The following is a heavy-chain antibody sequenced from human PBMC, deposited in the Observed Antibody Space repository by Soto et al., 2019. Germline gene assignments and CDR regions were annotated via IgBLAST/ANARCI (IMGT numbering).Heavy chain of an antibody. Sequence: QPGGSLRLSCAASCFTFSSHAMSWARQAPGKGLEWISAIIGSGSSTYYVDSLKGRFTISRDNSKNTLYLQMNRLRAEDTAVYYCAKDRASSWYDYWGQGTLVTVSS. D-gene: IGHD6-13*01. V-gene: IGHV3-23*01. CDR2: IIGSGSST. CDR1: CFTFSSHA. J-gene: IGHJ4*02. CDR3: AKDRASSWYDY.